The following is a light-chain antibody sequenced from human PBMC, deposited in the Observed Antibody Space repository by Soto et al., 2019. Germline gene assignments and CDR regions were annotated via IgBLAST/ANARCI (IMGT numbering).Light chain of an antibody. V-gene: IGLV2-14*01. CDR3: CSFASSKTYV. CDR1: SSDVGGYNY. Sequence: QSALTQPASVSGSPGQSITISCTGTSSDVGGYNYVSWYQQHPGKAPKLMIYKVSNRPSGVSNRFSGSKSGNTASLTISGLQAEDEADYYCCSFASSKTYVFGTGTKVTVL. CDR2: KVS. J-gene: IGLJ1*01.